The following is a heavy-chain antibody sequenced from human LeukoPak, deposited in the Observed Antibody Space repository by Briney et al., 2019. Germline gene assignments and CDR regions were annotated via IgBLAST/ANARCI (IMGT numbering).Heavy chain of an antibody. Sequence: SVKVSCKASGYTFTSNYIHWVRQAPGQGLEWMGGIIPIFGTANYAQKFQGRVTITADESTSTAYMELSSLRSEDTAVYYCARGTLPYSSSWSLAYWGQGTLVTVSS. CDR3: ARGTLPYSSSWSLAY. CDR1: GYTFTSNY. D-gene: IGHD6-13*01. CDR2: IIPIFGTA. J-gene: IGHJ4*02. V-gene: IGHV1-69*13.